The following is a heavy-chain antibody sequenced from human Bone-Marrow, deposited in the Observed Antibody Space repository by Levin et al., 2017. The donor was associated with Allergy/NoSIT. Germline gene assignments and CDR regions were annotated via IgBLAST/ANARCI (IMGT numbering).Heavy chain of an antibody. D-gene: IGHD3-10*01. J-gene: IGHJ4*02. CDR3: ARDPIYHGSGTYYPGY. Sequence: PGGSLRLSCTASGFTFSNYALHWVRQAPGKGLEWVTVISYDGNKKHYADSVEGRFTVSRDNSKDTLYLQMNSLRAEDTAVYYCARDPIYHGSGTYYPGYWGQGTLVIVSS. CDR2: ISYDGNKK. CDR1: GFTFSNYA. V-gene: IGHV3-30*04.